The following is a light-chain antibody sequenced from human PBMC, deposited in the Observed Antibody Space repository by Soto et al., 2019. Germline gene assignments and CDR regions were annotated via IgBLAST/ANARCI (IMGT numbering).Light chain of an antibody. CDR3: QQYKNWLALT. CDR2: GVS. Sequence: EIVMTQSPATLSVSPGEIATLSCRASQRLSSNLAWYQQKPGQAPRLLIYGVSTRATGVPARFSGSGSGTEFTLTISSLQSEDSAVYYCQQYKNWLALTFGGGTKVDIK. CDR1: QRLSSN. V-gene: IGKV3-15*01. J-gene: IGKJ4*01.